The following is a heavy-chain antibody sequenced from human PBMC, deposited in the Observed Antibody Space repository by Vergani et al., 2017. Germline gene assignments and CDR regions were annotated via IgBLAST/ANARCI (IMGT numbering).Heavy chain of an antibody. D-gene: IGHD6-13*01. Sequence: QVQLVQSGAEVKKPGASVKVSRKASGYTFTGYYMHWVRQAPGQGLEWMGWINPNSGGTNYAQKFQGRVTMTRDTSISTAYMELSRLRSDDTAVYYCARDKVAAAGTYYYYGMDVWGQGTTVTVSS. CDR1: GYTFTGYY. J-gene: IGHJ6*02. V-gene: IGHV1-2*02. CDR2: INPNSGGT. CDR3: ARDKVAAAGTYYYYGMDV.